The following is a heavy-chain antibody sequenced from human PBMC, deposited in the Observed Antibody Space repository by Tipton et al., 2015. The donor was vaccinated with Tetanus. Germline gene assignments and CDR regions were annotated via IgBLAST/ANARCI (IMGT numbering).Heavy chain of an antibody. D-gene: IGHD5-24*01. V-gene: IGHV4-39*01. Sequence: TQSLTCTVSGGSISSSSYYWGWIRQPPGKGLEWIGSIYYSGSTYYNPSLKSRVTISVDTSKNQFSLRLSSVTAADTAVYYCARHPQTSNNLDYWGQGPLVTVSS. J-gene: IGHJ4*02. CDR2: IYYSGST. CDR3: ARHPQTSNNLDY. CDR1: GGSISSSSYY.